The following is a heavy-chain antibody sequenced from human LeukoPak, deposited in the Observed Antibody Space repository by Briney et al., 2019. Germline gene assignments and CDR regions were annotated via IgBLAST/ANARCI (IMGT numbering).Heavy chain of an antibody. CDR3: ARKVDCSGAGCYSYLDY. CDR1: GFTFSSYS. J-gene: IGHJ4*02. V-gene: IGHV3-23*01. CDR2: TNDNGGDT. D-gene: IGHD2-15*01. Sequence: PGGSLRLSCAASGFTFSSYSMNWVRQTPGKGLEWVSATNDNGGDTYYADSVKGRFTISRDNSKNTLYLQMNSLRGEDTAVYYCARKVDCSGAGCYSYLDYWGQGALVTVSS.